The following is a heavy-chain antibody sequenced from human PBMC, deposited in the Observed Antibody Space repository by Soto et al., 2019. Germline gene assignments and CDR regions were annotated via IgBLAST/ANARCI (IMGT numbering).Heavy chain of an antibody. CDR2: INSDGSVS. CDR3: ARGDCVGGTCYSLAGSFYYYMDV. CDR1: GFTFSNYW. J-gene: IGHJ6*03. D-gene: IGHD2-15*01. V-gene: IGHV3-74*01. Sequence: EVQLVESGGGLVQPGGSLRLSCVASGFTFSNYWMYWVRQAPGEGLVWVSRINSDGSVSSYADSVKGRLTNSRDNVKNTLYLQMDSLRAEDTAVYYCARGDCVGGTCYSLAGSFYYYMDVWGKGTTVTVFS.